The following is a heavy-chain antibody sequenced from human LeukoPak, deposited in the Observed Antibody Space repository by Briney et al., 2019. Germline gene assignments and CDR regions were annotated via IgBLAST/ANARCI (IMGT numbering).Heavy chain of an antibody. CDR2: IYHSGST. Sequence: SETLSLTCAVSGGSISSSNWWSWVRQPPGKGLEWIGEIYHSGSTNYNPSLKSRVTISVDKSKNQFSLKVSSVTAADTAIYYCVRHWESSSWFDPWGQGTLVTVSS. CDR1: GGSISSSNW. J-gene: IGHJ5*02. CDR3: VRHWESSSWFDP. D-gene: IGHD1-26*01. V-gene: IGHV4-4*02.